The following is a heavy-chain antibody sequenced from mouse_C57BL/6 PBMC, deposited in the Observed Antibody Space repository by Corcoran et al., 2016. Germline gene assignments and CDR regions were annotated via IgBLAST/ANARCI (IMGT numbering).Heavy chain of an antibody. D-gene: IGHD1-1*01. Sequence: QIQLVQSGPELKKPGETVKISCKASGYTFTTYGMSGVKQAPGKGLKWMGWINTYSGVPTYADDFKGRFAFSLETSASTAYLQINNLKNEDTATYFWARGGVVATPKMVFDVWGTGTTVTVSS. CDR2: INTYSGVP. CDR1: GYTFTTYG. V-gene: IGHV9-3*01. CDR3: ARGGVVATPKMVFDV. J-gene: IGHJ1*03.